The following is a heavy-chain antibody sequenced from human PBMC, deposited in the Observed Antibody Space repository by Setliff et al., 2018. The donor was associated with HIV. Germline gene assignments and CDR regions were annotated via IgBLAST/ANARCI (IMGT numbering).Heavy chain of an antibody. Sequence: GGSLRLSCATSGFPFSDYYMSWIRQAPGKGLEWVSYISTSGSTVYYADSVKGRFTISRDNSKNTLYLQMNSLRAEDTAVYYCASTYYDFWSAYLDYWGQGTLVTVSS. CDR1: GFPFSDYY. CDR2: ISTSGSTV. D-gene: IGHD3-3*01. J-gene: IGHJ4*02. CDR3: ASTYYDFWSAYLDY. V-gene: IGHV3-11*04.